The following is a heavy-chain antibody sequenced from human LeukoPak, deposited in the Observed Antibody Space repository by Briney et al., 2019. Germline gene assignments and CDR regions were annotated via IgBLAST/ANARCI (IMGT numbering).Heavy chain of an antibody. CDR1: GFTFSNAW. CDR3: TTDPVHSSGLFDY. D-gene: IGHD3-22*01. Sequence: PGGSLRLSCAASGFTFSNAWMNWVRQAPGKGLEWVGRIKSKTDGGTTDYAAPVKGRFTISRDDSKNTLYLQMNSLKTEDTAMYYCTTDPVHSSGLFDYWGQGTLVTVSS. V-gene: IGHV3-15*07. CDR2: IKSKTDGGTT. J-gene: IGHJ4*02.